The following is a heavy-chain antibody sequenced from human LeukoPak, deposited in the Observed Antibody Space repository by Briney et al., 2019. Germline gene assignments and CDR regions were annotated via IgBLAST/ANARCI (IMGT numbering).Heavy chain of an antibody. CDR1: GASITRGGYY. CDR3: ARVPMGASYYYMDV. V-gene: IGHV4-31*03. J-gene: IGHJ6*03. Sequence: SETLSLTCTVSGASITRGGYYWSWVRQHPGKGPEWIGHIYHSGSTYYNASLRSRLTISVDTSKNQFSLNLSSLTAAVAAVYYCARVPMGASYYYMDVWGKGTTVTVSS. CDR2: IYHSGST. D-gene: IGHD1-26*01.